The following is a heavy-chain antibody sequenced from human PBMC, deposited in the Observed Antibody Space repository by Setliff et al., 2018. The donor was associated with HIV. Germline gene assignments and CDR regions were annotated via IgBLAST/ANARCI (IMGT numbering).Heavy chain of an antibody. Sequence: GESLKISCAASGFTFSGSAMHWVRQASGKGLEWVGRIRSKGYGSATAYAASVKGRFTISRDDSKNTTYLQMDSLKTEDTAVYYCTRHSTDPWSLLDYWGQGTLVTVSS. V-gene: IGHV3-73*01. J-gene: IGHJ4*02. D-gene: IGHD1-1*01. CDR1: GFTFSGSA. CDR3: TRHSTDPWSLLDY. CDR2: IRSKGYGSAT.